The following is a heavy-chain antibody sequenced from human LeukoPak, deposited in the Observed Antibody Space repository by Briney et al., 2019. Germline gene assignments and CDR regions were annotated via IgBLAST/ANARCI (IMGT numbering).Heavy chain of an antibody. J-gene: IGHJ4*02. CDR2: INQDGSET. Sequence: GGSLRLSCAASEFTFSSYWMSWVRQAPGKGLEWVANINQDGSETYFVDSVKGRFTISRDNAKNSLYLQMNSLRAEDTAVYYCARDRRDGYNNYFDYWGQGTLVTVSS. V-gene: IGHV3-7*03. CDR3: ARDRRDGYNNYFDY. D-gene: IGHD5-24*01. CDR1: EFTFSSYW.